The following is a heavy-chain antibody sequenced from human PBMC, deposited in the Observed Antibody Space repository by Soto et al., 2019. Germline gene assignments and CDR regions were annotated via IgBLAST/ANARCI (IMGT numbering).Heavy chain of an antibody. CDR1: GFTFSNYA. D-gene: IGHD3-3*01. V-gene: IGHV3-23*01. J-gene: IGHJ4*02. CDR3: AKDRGRTNYDFSSDH. Sequence: EVHLLESGGGLVQPGGSLRLSCVASGFTFSNYAMIWVRQAPGKGLEWVADVSGSGGTTYYGDSVRGRFTISRDNSKNTLYLQMNSLRAEDTAVYYCAKDRGRTNYDFSSDHWGQGTLVTVSS. CDR2: VSGSGGTT.